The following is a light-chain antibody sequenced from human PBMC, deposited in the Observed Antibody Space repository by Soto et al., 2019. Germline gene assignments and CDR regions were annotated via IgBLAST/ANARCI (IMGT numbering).Light chain of an antibody. CDR2: WAS. CDR1: QSVLYSSDNKNY. Sequence: DIVMTQSPDSLAVSLGERATINCKSSQSVLYSSDNKNYLAWYQQKPGQPPKLLIYWASTRESGVPDRFGGSGSGTDFTLTISSLQAEDVAVYYCQQHFSTPPTFGQGTKVEIK. CDR3: QQHFSTPPT. J-gene: IGKJ1*01. V-gene: IGKV4-1*01.